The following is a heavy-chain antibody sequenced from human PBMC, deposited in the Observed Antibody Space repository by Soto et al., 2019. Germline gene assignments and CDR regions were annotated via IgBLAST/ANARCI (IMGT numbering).Heavy chain of an antibody. CDR1: GFTFSIYA. V-gene: IGHV3-23*01. Sequence: GGSLRLSCAASGFTFSIYAMNWVRRAPGKGLEWVSVISPIGGSTYYADSVKGRFTISRDNSRGTLYLQMNSLRVEDTAVYYCAKKGQSGVGNRYFDYWGQGTLVTVSS. D-gene: IGHD3-10*01. J-gene: IGHJ4*02. CDR2: ISPIGGST. CDR3: AKKGQSGVGNRYFDY.